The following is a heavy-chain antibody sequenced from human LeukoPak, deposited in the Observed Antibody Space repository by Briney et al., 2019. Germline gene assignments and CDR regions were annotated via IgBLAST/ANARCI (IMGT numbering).Heavy chain of an antibody. CDR3: ARGGLLWFGDRWGMDV. Sequence: GGSLRLSCAASGFTFSSYSMNWVRQAPGKGLEWVSYISSSSTIYYADSVKGRFTISRDNAKNSLYLQMNSLRAEDTAVYYCARGGLLWFGDRWGMDVWGQGTTVTVSS. CDR1: GFTFSSYS. V-gene: IGHV3-48*04. D-gene: IGHD3-10*01. CDR2: ISSSSTI. J-gene: IGHJ6*02.